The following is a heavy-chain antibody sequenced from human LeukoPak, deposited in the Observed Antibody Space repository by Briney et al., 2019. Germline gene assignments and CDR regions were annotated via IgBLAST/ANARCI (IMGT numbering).Heavy chain of an antibody. CDR1: GGSISSYY. Sequence: SETLSLTCTVSGGSISSYYWSWIRQPAGKGLEWIGRIYTSGSTNYNPSLKSRVTMSVDTSKNQFSLHLNSVTAADTAVYYCAREGRTTVTTTSNWGQGTLVTVSS. V-gene: IGHV4-4*07. CDR3: AREGRTTVTTTSN. CDR2: IYTSGST. J-gene: IGHJ4*02. D-gene: IGHD4-17*01.